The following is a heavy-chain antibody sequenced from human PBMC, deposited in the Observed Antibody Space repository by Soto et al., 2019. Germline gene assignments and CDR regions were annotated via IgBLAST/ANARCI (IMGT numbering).Heavy chain of an antibody. Sequence: QVQLVQSGAEVKKPGSSVKVSCKASGGTFGSYAFSWVRQAPGQGLEWKGGILTVSGAAHYAQQLQGRVTITADESTSTAYMGLSSLSSQDTAVYYCATALGCRSTSCTLDYWGQGTRVIVSS. J-gene: IGHJ4*02. CDR3: ATALGCRSTSCTLDY. CDR2: ILTVSGAA. CDR1: GGTFGSYA. V-gene: IGHV1-69*01. D-gene: IGHD2-2*01.